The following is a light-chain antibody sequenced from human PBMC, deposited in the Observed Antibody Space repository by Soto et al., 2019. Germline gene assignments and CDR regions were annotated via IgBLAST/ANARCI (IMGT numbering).Light chain of an antibody. CDR2: WAS. V-gene: IGKV4-1*01. CDR3: QQYYTTLS. J-gene: IGKJ4*01. Sequence: DIVMTQSPDSLAVSLGEMATINCKSSQSVLYNSDNKNYLAWYQQKAGQPPKLLIYWASTRDSGVPDRFSGSGSGADFTLTINNLQAEGVAVYYCQQYYTTLSFGGGTKVEIK. CDR1: QSVLYNSDNKNY.